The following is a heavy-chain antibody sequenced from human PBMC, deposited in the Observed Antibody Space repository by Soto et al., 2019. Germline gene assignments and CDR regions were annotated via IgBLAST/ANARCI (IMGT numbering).Heavy chain of an antibody. CDR3: ATLGHYVILTGYLTWFDP. J-gene: IGHJ5*02. V-gene: IGHV1-24*01. Sequence: ASVKVSCKVSGYTLTELSMHWVRQAPGKGLEWMGGFDPEDGETIYAQKFQGRVTMTEDTSTDTAYMELSSLRSEDTAVYYCATLGHYVILTGYLTWFDPWGQGTLVTVSS. CDR2: FDPEDGET. CDR1: GYTLTELS. D-gene: IGHD3-9*01.